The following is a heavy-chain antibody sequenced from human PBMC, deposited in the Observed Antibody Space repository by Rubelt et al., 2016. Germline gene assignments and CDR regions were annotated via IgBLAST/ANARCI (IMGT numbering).Heavy chain of an antibody. CDR1: GASISSSSYY. CDR3: ATGTTVTTGLAY. Sequence: QLHLQESGPGLVKPSETLSLTCTVSGASISSSSYYWGWVRQPPGKGLEWIANIYYSGTTYYNPSLKSRVTISGDTSKSQFSRKLSSVTAADTAVYYCATGTTVTTGLAYWGQGTLVTVSS. J-gene: IGHJ4*02. V-gene: IGHV4-39*01. D-gene: IGHD4-17*01. CDR2: IYYSGTT.